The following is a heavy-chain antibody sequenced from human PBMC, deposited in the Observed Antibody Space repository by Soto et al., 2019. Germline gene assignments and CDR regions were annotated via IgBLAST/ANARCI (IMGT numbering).Heavy chain of an antibody. CDR2: ISLNSDSI. Sequence: EVQLVESGGGLVQPGRSLRLSCAASGFTFDDYAMHWVRQAPGKGLEWVSGISLNSDSIGYADSVKGRFTISRDNAKQSLYLQMNSLRAEDTGLYYCAKDRDSSGYYDSVALDYLGQGTLVTLSS. J-gene: IGHJ4*02. D-gene: IGHD3-22*01. V-gene: IGHV3-9*01. CDR3: AKDRDSSGYYDSVALDY. CDR1: GFTFDDYA.